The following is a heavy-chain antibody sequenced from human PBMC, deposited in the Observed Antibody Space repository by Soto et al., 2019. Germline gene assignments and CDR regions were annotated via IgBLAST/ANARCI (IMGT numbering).Heavy chain of an antibody. D-gene: IGHD5-12*01. J-gene: IGHJ6*02. Sequence: PXDSLKISCKCSGYTFSNYWLGLVLQMPGKGLEWMGIIYLGDSDTRYSPSFQGQVTISADKSISTAYLQWSSLKASDTAMYYCARGVGIVATDGMDVWGQGTAVTVSS. CDR2: IYLGDSDT. CDR3: ARGVGIVATDGMDV. CDR1: GYTFSNYW. V-gene: IGHV5-51*01.